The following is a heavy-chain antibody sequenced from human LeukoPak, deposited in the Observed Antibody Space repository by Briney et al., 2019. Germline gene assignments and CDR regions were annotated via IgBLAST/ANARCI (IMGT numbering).Heavy chain of an antibody. CDR2: IRSKANSYAT. V-gene: IGHV3-73*01. J-gene: IGHJ4*02. CDR1: GFTFSGSA. CDR3: TRHLAYCGGDCYSFYDY. Sequence: GGSLRLSCAASGFTFSGSAMHWVRQASGKGLEWVGRIRSKANSYATAYAASVKGRFTISRDDSKNTAYLQMNSLKTEDTAVYYCTRHLAYCGGDCYSFYDYWGQGTLVTVSS. D-gene: IGHD2-21*02.